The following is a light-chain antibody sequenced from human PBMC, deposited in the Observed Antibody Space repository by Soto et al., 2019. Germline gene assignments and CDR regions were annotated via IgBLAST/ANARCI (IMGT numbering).Light chain of an antibody. V-gene: IGKV3-11*01. CDR1: KSVSSY. Sequence: EIVLTQSPATLSLSPGERSTLSCRASKSVSSYLAWYQQKPGQAPRLLIYDASNRATGIPARFSGSGSGTDFTLTISSLVPADFAVYYCQQRSNWTPITFGQGTRLEIK. J-gene: IGKJ5*01. CDR2: DAS. CDR3: QQRSNWTPIT.